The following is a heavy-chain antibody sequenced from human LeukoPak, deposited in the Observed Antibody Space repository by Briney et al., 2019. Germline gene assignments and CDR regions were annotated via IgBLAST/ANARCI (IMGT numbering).Heavy chain of an antibody. CDR3: ARVTHYYGHGMDV. J-gene: IGHJ6*02. V-gene: IGHV4-34*01. Sequence: PSETLSLTCAVYGGSFSGYYWSWIRQPPVKGLEWIGEINHSGSTNYNPSLKSRVTISVDTSKNQFSLKLSSVTAADTAVYYCARVTHYYGHGMDVWGQGTTVTVSS. CDR2: INHSGST. CDR1: GGSFSGYY. D-gene: IGHD3-10*01.